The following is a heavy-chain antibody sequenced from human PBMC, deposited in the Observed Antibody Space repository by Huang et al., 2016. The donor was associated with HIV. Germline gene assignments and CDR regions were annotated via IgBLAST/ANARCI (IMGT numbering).Heavy chain of an antibody. V-gene: IGHV7-4-1*02. D-gene: IGHD2-21*02. Sequence: QVQLVQSGSELKKPGASVKVSCKASGYTFTNYGVHWVRQAPGQGLEWMGLINTAPGKPRYAQGLTGRFVFALDTSVNTAYLQISSLKAADSAIYYCVRVRRVMDTYCVADCSTLEAFDIWGQGTVVTVSA. CDR1: GYTFTNYG. CDR3: VRVRRVMDTYCVADCSTLEAFDI. CDR2: INTAPGKP. J-gene: IGHJ3*02.